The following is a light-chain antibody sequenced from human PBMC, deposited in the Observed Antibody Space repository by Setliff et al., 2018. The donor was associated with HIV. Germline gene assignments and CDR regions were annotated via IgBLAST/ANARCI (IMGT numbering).Light chain of an antibody. Sequence: SALTQPASVSGSPGQSVTISCAGGCNDIGRYNYVAWYQQHPGAAPKLIIYDNDDRPSGVSDRFSGSKFGSTASLSISGLQPEDESVYFCSSYTATNTVIFGGGTKVTVL. CDR2: DND. V-gene: IGLV2-14*03. CDR1: CNDIGRYNY. J-gene: IGLJ2*01. CDR3: SSYTATNTVI.